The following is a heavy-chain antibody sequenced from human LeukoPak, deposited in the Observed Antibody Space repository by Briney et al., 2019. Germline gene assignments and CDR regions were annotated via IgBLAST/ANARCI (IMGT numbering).Heavy chain of an antibody. V-gene: IGHV3-23*01. CDR3: AKHGYCSGISCFFGF. D-gene: IGHD2-2*03. CDR2: ISGSGPYT. CDR1: GFTFSSYA. J-gene: IGHJ4*02. Sequence: PGGSLRLSCAASGFTFSSYAMSWVRQAPGTGLEWVSGISGSGPYTFYTDSVKGRFTISRDSSKNTLYLQMNSLRAEDTALYYCAKHGYCSGISCFFGFWGQGTLVTVSS.